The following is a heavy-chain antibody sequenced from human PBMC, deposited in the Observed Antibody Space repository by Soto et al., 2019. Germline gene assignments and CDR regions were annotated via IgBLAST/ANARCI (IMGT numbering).Heavy chain of an antibody. D-gene: IGHD1-26*01. CDR2: ISYEGSEK. Sequence: GGSLRLSCAGSGFTFSSYGMHWVRQAPGKGLEWVAFISYEGSEKYYADSVKGRFTISRDNSKSTLYLQMNSLRAEDSAMYYCARQTGLGATNYWGRGTLVTVSS. CDR1: GFTFSSYG. J-gene: IGHJ4*02. V-gene: IGHV3-30*03. CDR3: ARQTGLGATNY.